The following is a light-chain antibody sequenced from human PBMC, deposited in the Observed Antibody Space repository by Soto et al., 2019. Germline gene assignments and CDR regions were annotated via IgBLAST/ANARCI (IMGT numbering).Light chain of an antibody. Sequence: EIVMTQSPATLSVSPGERATLSCRASQSVGSNLAWYQQKPGQVPRLLIYGASTRATGIPARFGGSGSGTEFTITINGLQSEDFALYYWQQYNNGPPLTFGGGTKVEIK. CDR1: QSVGSN. V-gene: IGKV3-15*01. J-gene: IGKJ4*02. CDR3: QQYNNGPPLT. CDR2: GAS.